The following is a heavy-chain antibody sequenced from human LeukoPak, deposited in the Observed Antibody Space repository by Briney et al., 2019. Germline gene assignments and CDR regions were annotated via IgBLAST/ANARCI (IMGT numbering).Heavy chain of an antibody. V-gene: IGHV4-31*03. Sequence: SQTLSLTCTVSGGSISSGGSYWSWIRQHPGKGLEWIGYIYYSGSTYYNPSLKSRVTISVDTSKNQFSLKLSSVTAADTAVYYCASGQDYGDYAGGETYYFDYWGQGTLVTVSS. CDR1: GGSISSGGSY. J-gene: IGHJ4*02. CDR2: IYYSGST. D-gene: IGHD4-17*01. CDR3: ASGQDYGDYAGGETYYFDY.